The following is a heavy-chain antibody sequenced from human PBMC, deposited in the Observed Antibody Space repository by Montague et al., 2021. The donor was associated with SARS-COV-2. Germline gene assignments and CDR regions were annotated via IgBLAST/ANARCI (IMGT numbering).Heavy chain of an antibody. CDR2: XDWDDDK. J-gene: IGHJ4*02. V-gene: IGHV2-70*01. D-gene: IGHD3-9*01. CDR1: GFSLSTSGMC. Sequence: PALVKPTQTLTLTCTFSGFSLSTSGMCVSWIRQPPGKALEWLALXDWDDDKYYSTSLKTRLTISKYTSKNQVVLTMTNMDPVDTATYYCARSHYDILTGYYTVFDYWGQGTLVTVSS. CDR3: ARSHYDILTGYYTVFDY.